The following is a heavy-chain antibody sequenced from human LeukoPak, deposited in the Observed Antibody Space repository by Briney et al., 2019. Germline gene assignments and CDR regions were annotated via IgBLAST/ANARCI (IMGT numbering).Heavy chain of an antibody. CDR2: ISAYNGNT. CDR3: ARAPCYYGSRRLASCRMDV. Sequence: ASVKVSCKASGYTFTSYGISWVRQAPGQGLEWMGWISAYNGNTNYAQTLQGRVTMTTDTSTSTAYMELRSLRSDDTAVYYCARAPCYYGSRRLASCRMDVWGQGTTVTVSS. J-gene: IGHJ6*02. V-gene: IGHV1-18*01. CDR1: GYTFTSYG. D-gene: IGHD3-10*01.